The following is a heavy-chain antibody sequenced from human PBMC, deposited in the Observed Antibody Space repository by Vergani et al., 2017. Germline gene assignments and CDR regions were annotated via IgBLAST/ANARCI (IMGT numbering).Heavy chain of an antibody. CDR3: AKDRVVLRESAEYFHI. D-gene: IGHD3-3*01. V-gene: IGHV3-30*02. CDR2: IRYDGSNY. J-gene: IGHJ1*01. CDR1: GFTFDDYT. Sequence: VQLVESGGVGVQPGGSLRRFCEASGFTFDDYTMHWVRQAPGKGLEWVAFIRYDGSNYYQAYSVKGRFTISRDNSRNTLYLQMNGLRAGDTAMYYCAKDRVVLRESAEYFHILGQGTLVTVSS.